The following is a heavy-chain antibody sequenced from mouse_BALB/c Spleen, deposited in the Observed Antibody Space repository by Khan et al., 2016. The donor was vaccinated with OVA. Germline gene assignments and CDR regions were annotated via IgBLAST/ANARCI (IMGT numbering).Heavy chain of an antibody. CDR1: GYTFINYW. D-gene: IGHD1-1*01. J-gene: IGHJ3*01. CDR2: INPSTGYT. CDR3: VNHGSSSAWFSY. V-gene: IGHV1-7*01. Sequence: VQLQQSGAELAKPGASVKMSCKASGYTFINYWILWVKQRPGQGLEWIGYINPSTGYTEYNQNFKDKATLTADKSSSTAYMQLSSLTSEDSAVYYCVNHGSSSAWFSYWGQGTLVTVS.